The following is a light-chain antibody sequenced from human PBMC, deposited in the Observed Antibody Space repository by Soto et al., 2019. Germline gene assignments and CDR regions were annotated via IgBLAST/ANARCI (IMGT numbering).Light chain of an antibody. CDR1: RSNIGNNA. CDR3: ATWDDSLNARGV. CDR2: NNN. J-gene: IGLJ3*02. Sequence: QSVLTQPPSASGTPGQRVTISCSGSRSNIGNNAVSWYQQFPGTAPKLLIYNNNQRPSRVPDRFSGSKSGTSASLAISGLQSADEADYYCATWDDSLNARGVFGGGTQLTVL. V-gene: IGLV1-44*01.